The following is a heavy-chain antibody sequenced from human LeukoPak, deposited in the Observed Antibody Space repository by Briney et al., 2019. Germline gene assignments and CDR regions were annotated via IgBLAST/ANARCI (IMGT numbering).Heavy chain of an antibody. V-gene: IGHV4-34*01. CDR1: GGSFSSYY. CDR3: ARGRQWLLLGVLDY. D-gene: IGHD3-22*01. J-gene: IGHJ4*02. CDR2: INHSGST. Sequence: SETLSLTCAVYGGSFSSYYWSWIRQPPGKGLEWIGEINHSGSTNYNPSLKSRVTISVDTSKNQFSLKLSSVTAADTAVYYCARGRQWLLLGVLDYWGQGTLVTVSS.